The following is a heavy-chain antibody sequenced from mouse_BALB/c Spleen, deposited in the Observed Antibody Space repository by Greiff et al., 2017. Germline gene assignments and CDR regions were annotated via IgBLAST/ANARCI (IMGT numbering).Heavy chain of an antibody. Sequence: VMLVESGPGLVAPSQSLSITCTVSGFSLTSYGVHWVRQPPGKGLEWLGVIWAGGSTNYNSALMSRLSISKDNSKSQVFLKMNSLQTDDTAMYYCARDNYGNYHYFDYWGQGTTLTVSS. CDR1: GFSLTSYG. CDR3: ARDNYGNYHYFDY. J-gene: IGHJ2*01. D-gene: IGHD2-1*01. V-gene: IGHV2-9*02. CDR2: IWAGGST.